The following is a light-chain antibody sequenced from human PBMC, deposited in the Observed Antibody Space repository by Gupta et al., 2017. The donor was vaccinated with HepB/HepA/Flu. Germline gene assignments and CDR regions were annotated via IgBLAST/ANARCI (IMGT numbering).Light chain of an antibody. J-gene: IGKJ1*01. V-gene: IGKV3-15*01. Sequence: EIVMTQSPATLSVSPGERATLSCRASQSVGSNLAWYQQNPGQAPRLLIYGASTRATGIPVRFSGSGSGTEFTLTISSLQSEDFAVYYCQQSNNWRTFGQGTKVEIK. CDR3: QQSNNWRT. CDR1: QSVGSN. CDR2: GAS.